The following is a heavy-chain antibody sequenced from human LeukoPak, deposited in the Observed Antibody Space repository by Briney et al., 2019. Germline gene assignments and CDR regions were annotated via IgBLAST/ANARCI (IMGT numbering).Heavy chain of an antibody. J-gene: IGHJ4*02. CDR1: GFTFSNYW. D-gene: IGHD3-22*01. CDR3: ARLTGVPWYYYDSSGPLDY. Sequence: GGSLRLSCAASGFTFSNYWMSWVRQAPGKGLEWVSYISSSSSTIYYADSVKGRFTISRDNAKNSLYLQMNSLRAEGTAVYYCARLTGVPWYYYDSSGPLDYWGQGTLVTVSS. CDR2: ISSSSSTI. V-gene: IGHV3-48*04.